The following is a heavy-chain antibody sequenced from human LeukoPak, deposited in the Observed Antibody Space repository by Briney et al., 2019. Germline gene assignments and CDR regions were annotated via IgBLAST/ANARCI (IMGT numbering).Heavy chain of an antibody. CDR3: ARDFVNYYDSSGLLWD. Sequence: SETLSLTCAVSGYSISSDNYWVWIRQPPGKGLEWIGYIYYSGSTNYNPSLKSRVTISVDTSKNQFSLKLSSVTAADTAVYYCARDFVNYYDSSGLLWDWGQGTLVTVSS. J-gene: IGHJ4*02. V-gene: IGHV4-61*01. CDR1: GYSISSDNY. D-gene: IGHD3-22*01. CDR2: IYYSGST.